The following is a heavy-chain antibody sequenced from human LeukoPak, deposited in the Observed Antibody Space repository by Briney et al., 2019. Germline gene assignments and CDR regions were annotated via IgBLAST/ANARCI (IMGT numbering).Heavy chain of an antibody. Sequence: GGSLRLSCAASGFTFSSYDMSWVRQAPGSGLEWVSGITGSGGSTYYADSVKGRFTISRDNSKITLYLQMNSLRAEDTAIYYCAKGNWGERLDWYFDLWGRGTLVTVSS. CDR3: AKGNWGERLDWYFDL. CDR1: GFTFSSYD. CDR2: ITGSGGST. D-gene: IGHD1-26*01. V-gene: IGHV3-23*01. J-gene: IGHJ2*01.